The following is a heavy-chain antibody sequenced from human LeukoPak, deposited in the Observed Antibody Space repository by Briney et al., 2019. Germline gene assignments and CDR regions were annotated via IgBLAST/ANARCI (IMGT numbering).Heavy chain of an antibody. CDR2: IKQDGSDK. Sequence: GGSLRLSCAASGFTFTTYWMTWVRQAPGKGLEWVANIKQDGSDKYYVDSVKGRFTISRDNAKNSLYLQMNSLRAEDTAVYYCARANDNYYYYYMDVWGKGTTVTISS. CDR3: ARANDNYYYYYMDV. V-gene: IGHV3-7*01. J-gene: IGHJ6*03. D-gene: IGHD3-9*01. CDR1: GFTFTTYW.